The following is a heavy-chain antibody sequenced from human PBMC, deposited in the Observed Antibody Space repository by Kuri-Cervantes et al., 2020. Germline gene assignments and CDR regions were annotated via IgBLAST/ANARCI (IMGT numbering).Heavy chain of an antibody. CDR1: GFTFSNAW. CDR2: ISGSGGST. CDR3: AKPDGSGSYRSTYYYYGMDV. Sequence: GGSLRLSCAASGFTFSNAWMSWVRQAPGKGLEWVSAISGSGGSTYYADSVKGRFTTSRDNSKNTLYLQMNSLRAEDTAVYYCAKPDGSGSYRSTYYYYGMDVWGQGTTVTVSS. V-gene: IGHV3-23*01. J-gene: IGHJ6*02. D-gene: IGHD3-10*01.